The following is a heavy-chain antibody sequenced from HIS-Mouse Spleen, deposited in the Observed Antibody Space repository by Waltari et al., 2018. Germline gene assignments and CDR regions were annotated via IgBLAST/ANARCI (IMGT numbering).Heavy chain of an antibody. D-gene: IGHD6-13*01. CDR3: AREIPYSSSWYDWYFDL. V-gene: IGHV4-39*07. Sequence: QLQLQESGPGLVKPSETLSLTCTVSGGSISSSSYYWGWIRQPPGKGLEWIGSIYYSGRPYYNPSLKSRVTISVETSKNQFSLKLSSVTAADTAVYYCAREIPYSSSWYDWYFDLWGRGTLVTVSS. CDR1: GGSISSSSYY. J-gene: IGHJ2*01. CDR2: IYYSGRP.